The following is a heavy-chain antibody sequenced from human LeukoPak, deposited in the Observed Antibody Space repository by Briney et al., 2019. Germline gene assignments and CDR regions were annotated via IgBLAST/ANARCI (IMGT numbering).Heavy chain of an antibody. CDR2: IYYSGST. J-gene: IGHJ4*02. Sequence: PSETLSLTCTVSGGSISSSSYYWGWIRQPPGKGLEWIGTIYYSGSTYYNPSLKSRVTISVDTSKNQFSLKLSSVTAADTAVYYCARQYRGSYYGSQNYDYWGQGTLVTVSS. D-gene: IGHD1-26*01. CDR3: ARQYRGSYYGSQNYDY. CDR1: GGSISSSSYY. V-gene: IGHV4-39*01.